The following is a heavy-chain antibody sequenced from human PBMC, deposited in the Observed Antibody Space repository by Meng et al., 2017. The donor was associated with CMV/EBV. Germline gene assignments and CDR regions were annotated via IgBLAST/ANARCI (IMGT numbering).Heavy chain of an antibody. Sequence: SETLSLTCTVSGGSASSGSYYWSWIRQPPGKGLEWIGYIYYSGSTNYNPSLKSPVTISVDTSKNQFSLKLSSVTAADTAVYYCARCVVVPAAHATPRIWFDPWGQGTLVTVSS. V-gene: IGHV4-61*01. CDR3: ARCVVVPAAHATPRIWFDP. CDR1: GGSASSGSYY. CDR2: IYYSGST. J-gene: IGHJ5*02. D-gene: IGHD2-2*01.